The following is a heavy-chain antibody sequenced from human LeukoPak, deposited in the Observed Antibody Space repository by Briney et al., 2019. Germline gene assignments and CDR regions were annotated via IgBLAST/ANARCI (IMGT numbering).Heavy chain of an antibody. Sequence: GGSLRLSCVTSGFTFSSYGMHWVRQVPGKGLEWVAVISYDAKSNYHVDSVKGRFTISRDNSKNTLYLQMNSLRAEDTAVYYCAKDGSGITFGGVIVQYYFDYWGQGTLVTVSS. D-gene: IGHD3-16*02. V-gene: IGHV3-30*18. J-gene: IGHJ4*02. CDR1: GFTFSSYG. CDR3: AKDGSGITFGGVIVQYYFDY. CDR2: ISYDAKSN.